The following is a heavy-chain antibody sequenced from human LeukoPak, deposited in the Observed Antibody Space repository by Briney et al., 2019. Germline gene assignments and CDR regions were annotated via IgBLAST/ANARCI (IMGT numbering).Heavy chain of an antibody. Sequence: SETLSLTCAVSGYSISSGYYWGWIRQPPGKGLEWIRSIYHSGSTYYNPSLKSRVTISVDTSKNQFSLKLSSVTAADTAVYHCARQSPSPRLRYVWGSYRIGSFDYWGQGTLVTVSS. CDR2: IYHSGST. D-gene: IGHD3-16*02. V-gene: IGHV4-38-2*01. CDR3: ARQSPSPRLRYVWGSYRIGSFDY. CDR1: GYSISSGYY. J-gene: IGHJ4*02.